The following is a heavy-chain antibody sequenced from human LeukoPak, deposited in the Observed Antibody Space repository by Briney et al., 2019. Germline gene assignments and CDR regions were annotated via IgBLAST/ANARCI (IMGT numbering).Heavy chain of an antibody. V-gene: IGHV1-69*13. CDR2: IIPIFGTA. D-gene: IGHD6-6*01. Sequence: ASVKVSCKASGYTFASYGISWVRQAPGQGLEWMGGIIPIFGTANYAQKFQGRVTITADESTSTAYMELSSLRSEDTAVYYCARGQIAARYDAFDIWGQGTMVTVSS. CDR1: GYTFASYG. J-gene: IGHJ3*02. CDR3: ARGQIAARYDAFDI.